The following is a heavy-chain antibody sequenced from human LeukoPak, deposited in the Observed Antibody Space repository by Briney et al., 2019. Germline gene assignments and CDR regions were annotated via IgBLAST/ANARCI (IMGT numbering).Heavy chain of an antibody. V-gene: IGHV1-2*02. D-gene: IGHD2-2*01. CDR1: GYTLTGYY. Sequence: ASVKVSCKASGYTLTGYYMHCVRQAPGQGFEWMGWINPNSGDTNYAQKFQGRVTMTRDTSISTAHMELSRLRSDDTAVYYCARADPLYCSSTTCLFDYWGQGTLVTVSS. CDR2: INPNSGDT. J-gene: IGHJ4*02. CDR3: ARADPLYCSSTTCLFDY.